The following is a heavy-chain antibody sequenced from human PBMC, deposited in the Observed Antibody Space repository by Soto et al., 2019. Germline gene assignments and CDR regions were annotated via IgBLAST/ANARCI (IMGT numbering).Heavy chain of an antibody. J-gene: IGHJ6*03. CDR1: GGSISSYY. CDR3: ARGITIFGVVARDYYYYMDV. Sequence: SETLSLTCTVSGGSISSYYWSWIRQPPGKGLEWIGYIYYSGSTNYNPSLKSRVTISVDTSKNQFSLKLSSVTAADTAVYYCARGITIFGVVARDYYYYMDVWGKGTTVTVSS. D-gene: IGHD3-3*01. V-gene: IGHV4-59*08. CDR2: IYYSGST.